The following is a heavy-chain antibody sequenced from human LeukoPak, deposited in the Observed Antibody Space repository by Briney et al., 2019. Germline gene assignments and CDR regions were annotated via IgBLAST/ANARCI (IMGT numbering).Heavy chain of an antibody. CDR2: ISWNSGSI. V-gene: IGHV3-9*01. D-gene: IGHD1-26*01. CDR3: AKALGSGSYYFDY. J-gene: IGHJ4*02. CDR1: GFTFDDYA. Sequence: GGSLRLSCAASGFTFDDYAMHWVRQAPGKGLEWVSGISWNSGSIGYADSVKGRFTISRDNAKNSLYLQMNSLRAEDTALYYCAKALGSGSYYFDYWGRGTLVTVSS.